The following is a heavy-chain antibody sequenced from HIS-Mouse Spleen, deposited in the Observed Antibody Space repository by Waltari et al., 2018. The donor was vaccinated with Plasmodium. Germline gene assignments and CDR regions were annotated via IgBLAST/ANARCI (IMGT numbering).Heavy chain of an antibody. CDR3: ARVLGYKAAAGTFVEYFQH. Sequence: QVQLVQSGAEVKKPGASVKVSCKASGYTFPGYYIHWVRRAPGQGLEWMGWINPKSGGTNYAQKFQGRVTMTRDTSISTAYMELSRLRSDDTAVYYCARVLGYKAAAGTFVEYFQHWGQGTLVTVSS. J-gene: IGHJ1*01. V-gene: IGHV1-2*02. D-gene: IGHD6-13*01. CDR2: INPKSGGT. CDR1: GYTFPGYY.